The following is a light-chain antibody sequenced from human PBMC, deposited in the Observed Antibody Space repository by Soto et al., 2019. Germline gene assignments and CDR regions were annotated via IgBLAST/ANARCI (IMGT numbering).Light chain of an antibody. CDR2: DAS. J-gene: IGKJ3*01. CDR1: QSVSSY. CDR3: QQRSNWAQFT. Sequence: EIVLTQSPATLSLSPGERATLSCRASQSVSSYLAWYQQKPGQAPRLLIYDASNRATGIPARFSGSGSGTDFTLTLSSLEPEDFAVYYCQQRSNWAQFTFGPGTKVDIK. V-gene: IGKV3-11*01.